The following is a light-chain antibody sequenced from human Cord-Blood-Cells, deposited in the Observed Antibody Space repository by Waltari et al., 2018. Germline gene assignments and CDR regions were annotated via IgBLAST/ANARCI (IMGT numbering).Light chain of an antibody. CDR3: MQALQTPLFT. J-gene: IGKJ3*01. V-gene: IGKV2-28*01. Sequence: EIVMTQSPLSLPVTPGEPASISCRSSHSLLHSNGYNYLDLYLQKTGQSQQLLIYLGSNLASGVPDRFSGSGSGTDFTLKISRVVAVDVGVYDCMQALQTPLFTFGPGTKVDIK. CDR2: LGS. CDR1: HSLLHSNGYNY.